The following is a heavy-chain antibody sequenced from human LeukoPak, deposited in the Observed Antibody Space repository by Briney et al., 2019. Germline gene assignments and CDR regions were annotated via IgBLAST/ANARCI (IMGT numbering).Heavy chain of an antibody. J-gene: IGHJ2*01. CDR3: ARLQLRYWYFDP. V-gene: IGHV4-30-4*08. D-gene: IGHD5-24*01. CDR2: IYYRGTT. Sequence: SQTLSLTCTVSGGAISTADYYWSWIRQSPGKGLEWIGYIYYRGTTYYNPSLRSRVTISVATSKNQFSLKLSSVTAADTAVYSCARLQLRYWYFDPWGRGTLVTVSS. CDR1: GGAISTADYY.